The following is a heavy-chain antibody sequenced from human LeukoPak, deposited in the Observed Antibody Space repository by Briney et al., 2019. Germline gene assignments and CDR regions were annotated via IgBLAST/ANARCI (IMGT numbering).Heavy chain of an antibody. CDR3: ARGAPNQIHCSGGSCYMDV. CDR1: GFTFSSYS. D-gene: IGHD2-15*01. J-gene: IGHJ6*03. Sequence: GGSLRLSCAASGFTFSSYSMNWVRQAPGKGLEWVSSISSSSSYIYYADSVKGRFTISRDNAKNSLYLQMNSLRAEDTAVYYCARGAPNQIHCSGGSCYMDVWGKGTTVTVSS. CDR2: ISSSSSYI. V-gene: IGHV3-21*01.